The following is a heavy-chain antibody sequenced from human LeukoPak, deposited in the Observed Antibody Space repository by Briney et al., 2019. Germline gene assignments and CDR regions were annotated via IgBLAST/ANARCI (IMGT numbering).Heavy chain of an antibody. Sequence: SETLSLTCTVSGGSISSGGYYWSWIRQHPGKGLGWIGYIYYSGSTFYNPSLKSRVTISVDTSKNEFSLKLSSVTAADTAVYYCAREFWSGSYSDKWGQGTLVTVSS. V-gene: IGHV4-30-4*08. CDR3: AREFWSGSYSDK. CDR2: IYYSGST. J-gene: IGHJ4*02. CDR1: GGSISSGGYY. D-gene: IGHD3-3*01.